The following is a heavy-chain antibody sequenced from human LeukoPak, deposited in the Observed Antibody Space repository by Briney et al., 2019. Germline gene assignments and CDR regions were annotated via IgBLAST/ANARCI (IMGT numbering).Heavy chain of an antibody. V-gene: IGHV3-48*01. D-gene: IGHD3-16*02. CDR2: ITRSSSPI. J-gene: IGHJ2*01. Sequence: GGSLRLSCAASGFTFSDYSMTWDRQAPGKGLEWVSYITRSSSPIYYADSVRGRFTVSRDNAMNSLYLQMNSLRAEDTAVYYCARVSRLHWYFDLWGRGTLVTVSS. CDR3: ARVSRLHWYFDL. CDR1: GFTFSDYS.